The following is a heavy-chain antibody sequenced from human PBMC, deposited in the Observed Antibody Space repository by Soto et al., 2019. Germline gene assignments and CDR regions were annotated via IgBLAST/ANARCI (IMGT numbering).Heavy chain of an antibody. J-gene: IGHJ4*02. V-gene: IGHV1-69*06. D-gene: IGHD5-18*01. Sequence: SVKVSCKASGGTFSSYAISWVRQAPGQGLEWMGGIIPIFGTANYAQKFQGRVTITADKSTSAAYMELSSLRSEDTAVYYCARGRSGYSYGPDYWGQGTLVTVSS. CDR1: GGTFSSYA. CDR2: IIPIFGTA. CDR3: ARGRSGYSYGPDY.